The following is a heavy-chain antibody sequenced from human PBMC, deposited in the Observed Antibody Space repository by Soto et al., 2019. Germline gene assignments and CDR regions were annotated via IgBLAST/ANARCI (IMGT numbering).Heavy chain of an antibody. V-gene: IGHV1-8*01. Sequence: QVQLVQPGAEVRKPGASGKVSCKASGDIFTNFDFNWVRQATGQGLEWIGWMRANSGDTVHDHKFQGRVRMTRDTSMSTAYMELSSLRAEDTAVYYCARYIYGQGFQAWGQGTLVFVSS. CDR3: ARYIYGQGFQA. CDR2: MRANSGDT. J-gene: IGHJ5*02. D-gene: IGHD3-3*02. CDR1: GDIFTNFD.